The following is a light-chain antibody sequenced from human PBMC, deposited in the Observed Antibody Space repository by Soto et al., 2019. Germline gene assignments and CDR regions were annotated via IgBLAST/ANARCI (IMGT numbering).Light chain of an antibody. CDR3: VQGTYWPYT. Sequence: DVMMTQSPLSLPVTLGQPASISCRSSQGLVHTSGITYLDWFQQRPGQSPRRLIYHISNRDSGVPDRFSGSGSGTDFTLKISRVEAEDVGVYYCVQGTYWPYTFGQGTKLEIK. CDR1: QGLVHTSGITY. V-gene: IGKV2-30*02. CDR2: HIS. J-gene: IGKJ2*01.